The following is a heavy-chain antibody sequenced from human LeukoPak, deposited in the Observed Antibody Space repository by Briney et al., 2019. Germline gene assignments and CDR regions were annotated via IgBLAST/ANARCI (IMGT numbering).Heavy chain of an antibody. CDR1: GFTFSSYG. V-gene: IGHV3-30*02. D-gene: IGHD1-14*01. J-gene: IGHJ4*02. CDR2: IRYDGSNK. CDR3: AKDLRGLTPGPRLDY. Sequence: PGGSLRLSCAASGFTFSSYGMHWVRQAPGKGLEWVAFIRYDGSNKYYADSVKGRFTISRDNSKNTLYLQMNSLRAEDTAVYYCAKDLRGLTPGPRLDYWGQGTLVTVSS.